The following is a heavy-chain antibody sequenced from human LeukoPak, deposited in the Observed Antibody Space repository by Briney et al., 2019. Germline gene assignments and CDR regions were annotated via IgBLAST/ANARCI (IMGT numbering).Heavy chain of an antibody. CDR2: IKQDGSEK. D-gene: IGHD2-15*01. J-gene: IGHJ6*04. Sequence: GGSLRLSCAASGFTFSSYWMSWVRQAPGKGLEWVANIKQDGSEKYYVGSVRGRFTISRDNAKNSLYLQMNSLRAEDTAVYYCARRRGGDFYYYYGVDVWGKGTTVTVSS. V-gene: IGHV3-7*01. CDR3: ARRRGGDFYYYYGVDV. CDR1: GFTFSSYW.